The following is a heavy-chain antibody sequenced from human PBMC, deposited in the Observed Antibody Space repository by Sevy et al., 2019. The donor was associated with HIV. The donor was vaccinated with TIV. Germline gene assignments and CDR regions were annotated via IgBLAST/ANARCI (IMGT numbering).Heavy chain of an antibody. CDR3: ARGPYYDSGS. CDR1: GGSFSGYY. D-gene: IGHD3-10*01. J-gene: IGHJ4*02. CDR2: INHSGST. V-gene: IGHV4-34*01. Sequence: SETLSLTCAVYGGSFSGYYWSWIRQPPGKGLEWIGEINHSGSTNYNPSLKSRVTISVDTSKNQFSLKLSSVTAADTAVYYCARGPYYDSGSWGQGTLVTVSS.